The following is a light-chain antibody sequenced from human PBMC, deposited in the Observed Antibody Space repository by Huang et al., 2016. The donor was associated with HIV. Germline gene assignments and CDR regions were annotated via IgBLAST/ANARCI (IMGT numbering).Light chain of an antibody. J-gene: IGKJ4*01. CDR3: QQRSNWPLT. CDR2: GAS. CDR1: QRVSTF. V-gene: IGKV3-11*01. Sequence: EIMLTQSPATLSLSPGEKATLSCRASQRVSTFLAWYQQKHCQAPRRLIDGASNRATGIPARFSGSGSGTDFTLTISSLEPEDFAVYYCQQRSNWPLTLGGGTKVEIQ.